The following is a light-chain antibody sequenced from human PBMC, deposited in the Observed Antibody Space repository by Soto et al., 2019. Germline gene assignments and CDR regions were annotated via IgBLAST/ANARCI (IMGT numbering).Light chain of an antibody. CDR1: SSVIGAFNH. CDR2: DVI. CDR3: TSYASTTSYV. V-gene: IGLV2-14*03. J-gene: IGLJ1*01. Sequence: QSALTQPASVSDSPGQSITISCIGTSSVIGAFNHVSWHQQHPGKATKLILYDVINRPSGVSNRFSASKTGNTASLIISGLQAEDEADYYCTSYASTTSYVFRSATPVTVL.